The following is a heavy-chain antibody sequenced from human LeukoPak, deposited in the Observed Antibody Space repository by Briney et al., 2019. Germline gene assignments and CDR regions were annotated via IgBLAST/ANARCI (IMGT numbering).Heavy chain of an antibody. V-gene: IGHV3-11*01. CDR3: AKAGAAASFDY. CDR2: ISSSGSTI. J-gene: IGHJ4*02. CDR1: GGSISSGGYY. Sequence: LSLTCTVSGGSISSGGYYWSWIRQAPGKGLEWVSYISSSGSTIYYADSVKGRFTISRDNAKNSLYLQMNSLRAEDTALYYCAKAGAAASFDYWGQGTLVTVSS. D-gene: IGHD6-13*01.